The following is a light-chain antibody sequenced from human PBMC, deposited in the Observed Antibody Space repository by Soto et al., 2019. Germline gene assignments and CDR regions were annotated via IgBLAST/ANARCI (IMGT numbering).Light chain of an antibody. J-gene: IGLJ1*01. CDR1: SSDIGSYNH. CDR3: ISYTDRQSYL. V-gene: IGLV2-14*03. Sequence: QSVLTQPASVSGSPGQSITISCSGTSSDIGSYNHVAWYQQFPGKSPKLMIYAGSDRPSGGSDRFSGSKSGITASLTLSGLQTEDEADYYCISYTDRQSYLFGTGTKVTVL. CDR2: AGS.